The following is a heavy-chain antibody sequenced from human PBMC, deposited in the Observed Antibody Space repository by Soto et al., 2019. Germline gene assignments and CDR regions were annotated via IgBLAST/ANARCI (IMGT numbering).Heavy chain of an antibody. CDR3: AKGRQLATYYYYGLDV. CDR2: ISGSGGGT. J-gene: IGHJ6*02. Sequence: EVQLLESGVGLVQPGGSLRLSSAASGFTSSRYPMTWVREAPGKGLEWVSSISGSGGGTHSADSVKGRFTISRDNSKNTVYLQMNGLRAEDTAIYYCAKGRQLATYYYYGLDVWGQGTTVTVSS. V-gene: IGHV3-23*01. D-gene: IGHD6-6*01. CDR1: GFTSSRYP.